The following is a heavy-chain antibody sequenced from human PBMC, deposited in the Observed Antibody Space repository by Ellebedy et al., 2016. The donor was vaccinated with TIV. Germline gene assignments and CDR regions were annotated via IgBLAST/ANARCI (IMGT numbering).Heavy chain of an antibody. J-gene: IGHJ2*01. D-gene: IGHD6-13*01. CDR2: IYYTGSA. V-gene: IGHV4-59*11. CDR1: SGSLTNHF. CDR3: ARVAITAAVGGGYFDL. Sequence: MPSETLSLTCSVSSGSLTNHFWSWIRQPPGKGLEWIASIYYTGSANYNPSLKSRVPTSVDTSKNQISLTLMTSVSAADTAVYYCARVAITAAVGGGYFDLWGRGTLVTVSS.